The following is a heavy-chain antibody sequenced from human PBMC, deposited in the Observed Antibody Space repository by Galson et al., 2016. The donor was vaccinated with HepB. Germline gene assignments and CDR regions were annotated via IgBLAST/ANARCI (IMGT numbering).Heavy chain of an antibody. D-gene: IGHD1-26*01. CDR1: GFTFSTYD. V-gene: IGHV3-30*04. J-gene: IGHJ5*02. Sequence: SLRLSCAASGFTFSTYDMHWVRQAPGKGLEWVAIFSYDGRRKYHADSVKGRFTISRDNSKNTLSLEMNGLRAEDTAVYYCVREVKTSVGGYPSRFDPWGQGTLVTVSS. CDR3: VREVKTSVGGYPSRFDP. CDR2: FSYDGRRK.